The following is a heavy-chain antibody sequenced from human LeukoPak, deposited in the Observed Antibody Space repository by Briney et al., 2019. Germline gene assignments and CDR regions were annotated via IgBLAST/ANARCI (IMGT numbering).Heavy chain of an antibody. V-gene: IGHV3-21*01. D-gene: IGHD1-26*01. J-gene: IGHJ3*02. Sequence: GSLRLSCAASGFSFENYNMNWVRQAPGKGLEWVAYINVITGYIYYADSLKGRFTISRDNAKKSLFLEMNSLSVEDTAVYYCARDRSGSSSVDDAFDIWGQGIMVTVSS. CDR2: INVITGYI. CDR3: ARDRSGSSSVDDAFDI. CDR1: GFSFENYN.